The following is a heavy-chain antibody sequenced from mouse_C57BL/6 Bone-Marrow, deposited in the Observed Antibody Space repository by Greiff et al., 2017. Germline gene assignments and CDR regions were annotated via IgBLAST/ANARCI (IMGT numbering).Heavy chain of an antibody. D-gene: IGHD3-1*01. CDR2: INYDGSST. CDR1: GFTFSDYY. V-gene: IGHV5-16*01. Sequence: DVKLVESEGGLVQPGSSMKLSCTASGFTFSDYYMAWVRQVPEKGLEWVANINYDGSSTYYLDSLKSRFIISRDNEKNILYLPMSSVKSEHTATYYCARDRGFYYAMNYWCQGTSVTVSA. J-gene: IGHJ4*01. CDR3: ARDRGFYYAMNY.